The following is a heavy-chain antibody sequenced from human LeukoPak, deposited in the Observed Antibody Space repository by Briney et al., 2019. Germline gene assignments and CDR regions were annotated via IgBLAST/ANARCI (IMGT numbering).Heavy chain of an antibody. Sequence: PSETLSLTCTVSGGFVSSGSYYWTWIRQPPGKGLEWIGYISYSGSTNYNPSLKSRVTISVDTSKNQFSLNLSSVTAADTAVYYCARRGSGGRSFDIWGQGTMVTVSS. D-gene: IGHD2-15*01. CDR3: ARRGSGGRSFDI. CDR1: GGFVSSGSYY. CDR2: ISYSGST. V-gene: IGHV4-61*01. J-gene: IGHJ3*02.